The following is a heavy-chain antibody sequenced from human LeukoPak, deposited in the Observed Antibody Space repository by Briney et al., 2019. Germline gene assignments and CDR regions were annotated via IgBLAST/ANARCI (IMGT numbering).Heavy chain of an antibody. CDR1: GFTFSSYA. V-gene: IGHV3-23*01. CDR3: AKQGWGLIFEEELDY. D-gene: IGHD3-16*01. J-gene: IGHJ4*02. Sequence: PGGSLRLSCAASGFTFSSYAMSWVRQAPGKGLEWVSAISGSGGSTYYADSVKGRFTISRDNSKNTLYLQMNSLRAEDTAVYYCAKQGWGLIFEEELDYWGQGTLVTVSS. CDR2: ISGSGGST.